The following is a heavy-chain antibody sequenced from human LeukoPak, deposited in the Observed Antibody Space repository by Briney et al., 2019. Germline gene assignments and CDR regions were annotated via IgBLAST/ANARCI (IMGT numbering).Heavy chain of an antibody. J-gene: IGHJ4*02. V-gene: IGHV1-8*02. CDR2: MNPNSGNT. CDR3: ARAEGARRFLEWLSTPHNAIFDY. Sequence: ASVKVSCKASGYTFTGHYMHWVRQAAGQGLEWMGWMNPNSGNTGYAQKFQGRVTMTRDMSTSTVYMELSSLRSEDTAVYYCARAEGARRFLEWLSTPHNAIFDYWGQGTLVTVSS. D-gene: IGHD3-3*01. CDR1: GYTFTGHY.